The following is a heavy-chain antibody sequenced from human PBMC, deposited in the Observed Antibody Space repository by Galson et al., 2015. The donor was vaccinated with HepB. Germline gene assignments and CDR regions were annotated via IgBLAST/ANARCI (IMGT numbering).Heavy chain of an antibody. D-gene: IGHD3-3*01. CDR3: ARGREGAYDFWSGYFDTDH. Sequence: SLRLSCAASQFTFRTYAMHWLRQAPGKGLEWVAAISYDGTNKHYAESVKGRFTISRANSRNTLFLQKSSLKTDDTAVYYCARGREGAYDFWSGYFDTDHWGQGTLVTVSS. J-gene: IGHJ4*02. CDR1: QFTFRTYA. V-gene: IGHV3-30-3*01. CDR2: ISYDGTNK.